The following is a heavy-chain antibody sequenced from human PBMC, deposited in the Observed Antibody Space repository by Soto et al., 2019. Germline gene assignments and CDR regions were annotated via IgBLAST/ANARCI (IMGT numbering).Heavy chain of an antibody. CDR3: AREWGLLPFYVMNV. V-gene: IGHV4-61*03. CDR1: GDSVTSGSYY. CDR2: ISYTGRT. Sequence: SETLSLTCIVSGDSVTSGSYYWTWLRQPPGKGLEWIGYISYTGRTKYNPSLQSRVTISVDTSKNDFSLNLSSVAAADTAVYFCAREWGLLPFYVMNVWGHGPAVPASS. J-gene: IGHJ6*02. D-gene: IGHD7-27*01.